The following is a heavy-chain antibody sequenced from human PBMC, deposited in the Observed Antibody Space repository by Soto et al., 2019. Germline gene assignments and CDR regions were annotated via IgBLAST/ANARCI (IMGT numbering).Heavy chain of an antibody. CDR3: ARGSGSYYNRKYNWFDP. Sequence: SETLSLTCTVSGGSISSSSYYWGWIRQPPGKGLEWIGSIYYSGSTYYNPSLKSRVTISVDTSKNQFSLKLSSVTAADTAVYYCARGSGSYYNRKYNWFDPWGQGTLVTVS. J-gene: IGHJ5*02. V-gene: IGHV4-39*01. CDR2: IYYSGST. CDR1: GGSISSSSYY. D-gene: IGHD3-10*01.